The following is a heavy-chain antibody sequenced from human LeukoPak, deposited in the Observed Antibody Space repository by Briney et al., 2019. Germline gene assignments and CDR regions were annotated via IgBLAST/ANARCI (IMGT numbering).Heavy chain of an antibody. Sequence: PSQTLSLTCTVSGGSISSGSYYWGWIRQPAGKGLEWIGRIYTSGSTNYNPSLKSRVTISVDTSKNQFSLKLSSVTAAATAVYYFGAELDEVAAAGVFVYWGQGTLVTVSS. V-gene: IGHV4-61*02. J-gene: IGHJ4*02. D-gene: IGHD6-25*01. CDR1: GGSISSGSYY. CDR3: GAELDEVAAAGVFVY. CDR2: IYTSGST.